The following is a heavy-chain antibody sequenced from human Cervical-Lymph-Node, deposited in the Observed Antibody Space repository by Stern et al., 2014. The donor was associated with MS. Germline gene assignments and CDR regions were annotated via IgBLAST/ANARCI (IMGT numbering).Heavy chain of an antibody. D-gene: IGHD4-17*01. CDR1: GNDFTSYW. V-gene: IGHV5-51*01. CDR2: IYPGDSDT. CDR3: ARQGKLDLRFVDY. Sequence: EVQLVQSGAEVKKPGESLKISCKGSGNDFTSYWIAWVRQMPGKGLEWMGNIYPGDSDTRYSPSFQGQVTISADKSITTAYLQWSSLKASDTAMYYCARQGKLDLRFVDYWGQGSLVTVSS. J-gene: IGHJ4*02.